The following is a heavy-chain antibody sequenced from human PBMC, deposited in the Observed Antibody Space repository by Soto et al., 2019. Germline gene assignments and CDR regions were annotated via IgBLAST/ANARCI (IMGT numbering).Heavy chain of an antibody. CDR1: GYTFTSYG. V-gene: IGHV1-18*01. CDR3: AREDGGSFLDY. D-gene: IGHD1-26*01. Sequence: QVQRVQSGAEVKKPGASVKVSCKASGYTFTSYGISWVRQAPGQGLEWMGWISAYNGNTNYAQKLQGRVTMNTDTSTSTAYMELGSLRSDDTAVYFWAREDGGSFLDYWGQGTLVTVSS. J-gene: IGHJ4*02. CDR2: ISAYNGNT.